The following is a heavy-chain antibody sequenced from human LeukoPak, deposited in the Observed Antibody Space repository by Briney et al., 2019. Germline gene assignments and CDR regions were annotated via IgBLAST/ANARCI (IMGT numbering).Heavy chain of an antibody. Sequence: PSETLSLTCTVSGGSISSYYWSWIRQPPGKGLEWIGYIYYSGSTNYNPSLKSRVTISVDTSKNQFSLKLSSVTAADTAVYYCARDRTYYYDSSGYIHEGGWFDPWGQGTLVTVSS. CDR3: ARDRTYYYDSSGYIHEGGWFDP. V-gene: IGHV4-59*01. CDR1: GGSISSYY. CDR2: IYYSGST. D-gene: IGHD3-22*01. J-gene: IGHJ5*02.